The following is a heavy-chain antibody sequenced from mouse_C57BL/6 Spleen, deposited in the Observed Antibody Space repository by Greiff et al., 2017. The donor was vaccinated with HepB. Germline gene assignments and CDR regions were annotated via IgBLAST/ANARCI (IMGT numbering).Heavy chain of an antibody. D-gene: IGHD2-1*01. CDR2: IDPETGGT. CDR3: TKMGIYYGNYVGY. Sequence: QVQLKQSGAELVRPGASVTLSCKASGYTFTDYEMHWVKQTPVHGLEWIGAIDPETGGTAYNQKFKGKAILTADKSSSTAYMELRSLTSEDSAVYYCTKMGIYYGNYVGYWGQGTTLTVSS. J-gene: IGHJ2*01. V-gene: IGHV1-15*01. CDR1: GYTFTDYE.